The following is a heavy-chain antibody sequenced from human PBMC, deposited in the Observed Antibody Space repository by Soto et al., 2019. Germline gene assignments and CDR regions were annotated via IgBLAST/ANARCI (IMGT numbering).Heavy chain of an antibody. Sequence: EVQLVESGGGLVQPGGSLRLSCAASGFTFSSYWMHWVRQAPGKGLVWVSRINSDGSSTSYADSVKGRFTISRDNAKNTLYLQMNSLRVEDTAVYYCARDGDYGDYGPDAFDIWGQGTMVTVSS. V-gene: IGHV3-74*01. CDR2: INSDGSST. CDR3: ARDGDYGDYGPDAFDI. D-gene: IGHD4-17*01. J-gene: IGHJ3*02. CDR1: GFTFSSYW.